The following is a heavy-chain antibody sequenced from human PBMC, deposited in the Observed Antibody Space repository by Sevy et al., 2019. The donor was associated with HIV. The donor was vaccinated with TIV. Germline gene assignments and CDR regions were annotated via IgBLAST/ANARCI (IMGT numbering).Heavy chain of an antibody. D-gene: IGHD6-13*01. CDR2: ISGSGDNT. V-gene: IGHV3-23*01. CDR3: AKHIAAANFDY. Sequence: GGSLRLSCVASGFRFSSYAMSWVRQAPGKGLEWVSDISGSGDNTDYAGSVKGRFTISRDNAKNTLYLQMNSLRAEDTAVYYCAKHIAAANFDYWGQGTLVTVSS. CDR1: GFRFSSYA. J-gene: IGHJ4*02.